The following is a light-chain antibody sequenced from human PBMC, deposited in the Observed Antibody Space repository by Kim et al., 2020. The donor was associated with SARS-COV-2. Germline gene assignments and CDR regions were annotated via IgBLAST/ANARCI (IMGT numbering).Light chain of an antibody. CDR2: EVT. CDR3: CSLTTTNPRV. J-gene: IGLJ3*02. Sequence: QSALAQPASVSGSPGQSITISCRGTSSDIGGHRYVSWYQQYPGEAPKLIIYEVTLRPSGVSSRFSGSKSGNTASLTISGLLPEDEATYFCCSLTTTNPRVFGGGTQLTVL. V-gene: IGLV2-14*03. CDR1: SSDIGGHRY.